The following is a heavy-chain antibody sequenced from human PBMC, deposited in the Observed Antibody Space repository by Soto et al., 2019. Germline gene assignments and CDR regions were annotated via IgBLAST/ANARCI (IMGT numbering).Heavy chain of an antibody. CDR2: ISSSSSTI. Sequence: GGSLRLSCAASGFTFSSYSMNWVRQAPGKGLEWVSYISSSSSTIYYADSVKGRFTISRDNAKNSLYLQMNSLRAEDTAVYYCARAKTYYDFWSGPHPYYYYMDVWGKGTTVTVSS. CDR3: ARAKTYYDFWSGPHPYYYYMDV. J-gene: IGHJ6*03. V-gene: IGHV3-48*01. CDR1: GFTFSSYS. D-gene: IGHD3-3*01.